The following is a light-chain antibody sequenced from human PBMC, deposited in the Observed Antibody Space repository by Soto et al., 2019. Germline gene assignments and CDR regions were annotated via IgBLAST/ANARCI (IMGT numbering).Light chain of an antibody. J-gene: IGKJ1*01. CDR3: QQYHIWWT. Sequence: EIVMTQSPATLSVSPGERATLSCRASQSVSCHLAWYQQKPGQAPRLLISGASTRATGIPARFSGSGSGTEFTLTISSLQSEDFAVYYCQQYHIWWTFGQGTKVEIK. V-gene: IGKV3-15*01. CDR2: GAS. CDR1: QSVSCH.